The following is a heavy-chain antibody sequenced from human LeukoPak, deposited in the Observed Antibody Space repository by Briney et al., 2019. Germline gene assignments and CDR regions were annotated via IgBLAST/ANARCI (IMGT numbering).Heavy chain of an antibody. V-gene: IGHV3-7*01. Sequence: GGSLRLSCVASGFTFSSRDWMTWVRQAPGKGLEWVANIKQDGSEKYYVDSVKGRFTISRDNAKNSLYLQMNGLGAEDTAVYYCATVRDDFWSGYYHHADYWGQGTLVTVSS. CDR2: IKQDGSEK. CDR1: GFTFSSRDW. J-gene: IGHJ4*02. D-gene: IGHD3-3*01. CDR3: ATVRDDFWSGYYHHADY.